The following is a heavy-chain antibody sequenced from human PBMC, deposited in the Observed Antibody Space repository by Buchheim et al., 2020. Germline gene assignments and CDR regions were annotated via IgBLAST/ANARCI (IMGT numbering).Heavy chain of an antibody. D-gene: IGHD6-13*01. Sequence: QVQLVQSGAEVKKPGASVKVSCKASGYTFTGYYMHWVRQAPGQGLEWMGWINPNSGGTNYAQKFQGWVTMTRDTSISTPYMELSRLRSDDTAVYYCARERSRAALHRKSYYYYGMDVWGQGTT. J-gene: IGHJ6*02. CDR2: INPNSGGT. CDR1: GYTFTGYY. V-gene: IGHV1-2*04. CDR3: ARERSRAALHRKSYYYYGMDV.